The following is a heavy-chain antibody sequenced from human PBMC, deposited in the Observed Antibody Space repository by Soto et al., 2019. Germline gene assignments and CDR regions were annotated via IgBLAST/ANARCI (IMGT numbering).Heavy chain of an antibody. D-gene: IGHD1-20*01. V-gene: IGHV3-23*01. CDR1: GFTFSSYA. CDR3: AKGGGFGNWNTHHLLAHDY. CDR2: ISGSGGST. J-gene: IGHJ4*02. Sequence: GGSLRLSCAASGFTFSSYAMSWVRQAPGKGLEWVSAISGSGGSTYYADSVKGRFTISRDNSKNTLYLQMNSLRAEDTAVYYCAKGGGFGNWNTHHLLAHDYWGQGTLVTVSS.